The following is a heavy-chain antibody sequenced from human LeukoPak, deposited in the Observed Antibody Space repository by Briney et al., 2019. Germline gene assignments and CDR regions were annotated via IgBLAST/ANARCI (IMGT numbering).Heavy chain of an antibody. Sequence: ASVKVSCKASGYTFTGYYMHWVRQAPGQGLEWMGWINPNSGGTNYAQKFQGRVTMTRDTSISTAYMELSRPRSDDTAVYYCARSGYDILTGYYYYYMDVWGKGTTVTVSS. J-gene: IGHJ6*03. D-gene: IGHD3-9*01. CDR2: INPNSGGT. CDR1: GYTFTGYY. CDR3: ARSGYDILTGYYYYYMDV. V-gene: IGHV1-2*02.